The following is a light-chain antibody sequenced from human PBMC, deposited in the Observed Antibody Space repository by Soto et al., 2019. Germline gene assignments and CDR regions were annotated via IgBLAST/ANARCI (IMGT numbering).Light chain of an antibody. CDR1: QSVSIY. Sequence: DIVMTQSPDSLAVSLGERAPLSCRASQSVSIYLAWYQQKPGQAPRLLIYDASNRATGIPARFSGSGSGTEFTLTISSLQSEDFAVYYCQQYNNWPWTFGHGTKVDIK. CDR3: QQYNNWPWT. J-gene: IGKJ1*01. V-gene: IGKV3D-15*01. CDR2: DAS.